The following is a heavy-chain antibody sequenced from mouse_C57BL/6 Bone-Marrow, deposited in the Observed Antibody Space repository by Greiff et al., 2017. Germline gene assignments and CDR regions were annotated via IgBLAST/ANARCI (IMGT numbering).Heavy chain of an antibody. Sequence: EVKLQESGGGLVQPGGSMKLSCVASGFTFSNYWMNWVRQSPETGLEWVAQIRLKSDNYATHYAESVKGRFTISRDDSKSSVYLQMNNLRAEDTGIYYCTRIDYYGSSFDYWGQGTTLTVSS. CDR2: IRLKSDNYAT. CDR3: TRIDYYGSSFDY. D-gene: IGHD1-1*01. V-gene: IGHV6-3*01. CDR1: GFTFSNYW. J-gene: IGHJ2*01.